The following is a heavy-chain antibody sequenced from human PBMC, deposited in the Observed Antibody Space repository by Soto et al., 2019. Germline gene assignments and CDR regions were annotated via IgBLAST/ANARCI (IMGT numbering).Heavy chain of an antibody. D-gene: IGHD2-15*01. CDR2: INPNSGDT. V-gene: IGHV1-2*02. CDR1: GYIFTAYS. Sequence: ASVKVSCKASGYIFTAYSMHWVRQAPGQGLEWLGWINPNSGDTIYAQKFQDKVTMTCDTSVSTAYLELSSLSSDDTALYYCAREASAVVSLDYWGQGTLVTVSS. CDR3: AREASAVVSLDY. J-gene: IGHJ4*02.